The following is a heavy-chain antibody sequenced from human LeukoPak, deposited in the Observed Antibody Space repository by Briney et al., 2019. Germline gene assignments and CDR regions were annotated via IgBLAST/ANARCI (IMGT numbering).Heavy chain of an antibody. V-gene: IGHV4-39*01. CDR3: ARQGLGAYMDV. CDR2: IYYSGST. CDR1: GGSISSSSYY. Sequence: SETLSLTCTVSGGSISSSSYYWGWIRQPPGKGLEWIGSIYYSGSTYYNPSLKSRVTISVDTSKNQFSLKLGSVTAADTAVYYCARQGLGAYMDVWGKGTTVTVSS. J-gene: IGHJ6*03. D-gene: IGHD3-16*01.